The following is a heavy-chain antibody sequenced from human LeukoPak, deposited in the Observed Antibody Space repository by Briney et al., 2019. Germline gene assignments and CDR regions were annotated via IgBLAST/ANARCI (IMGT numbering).Heavy chain of an antibody. CDR1: GFTFSSYS. CDR2: ISSSSSYI. V-gene: IGHV3-21*01. D-gene: IGHD1-26*01. Sequence: GGSLRLSCVASGFTFSSYSMNWVRQAPGKGLEWVSFISSSSSYIYYADSVKGRFTISRDNAKNSLYVEMNSLRVEDTAVYYCARGGSYLSAFDIWGQGTMVTVSS. J-gene: IGHJ3*02. CDR3: ARGGSYLSAFDI.